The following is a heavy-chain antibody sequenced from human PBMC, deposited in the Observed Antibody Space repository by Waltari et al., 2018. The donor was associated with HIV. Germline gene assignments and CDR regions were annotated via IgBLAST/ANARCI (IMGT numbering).Heavy chain of an antibody. CDR2: ISYSGGT. J-gene: IGHJ4*02. D-gene: IGHD6-13*01. CDR3: ARHGGYSSPLGY. Sequence: QVQLQESGPGLVKPSATLSLTCTVSGGSISSYYWSWIRQPPGKGLEWIGYISYSGGTNYNPSLKSRVTISVDTSKNQFSLKLSSVTAADTAVYYCARHGGYSSPLGYWGQGTLVTVSS. V-gene: IGHV4-59*08. CDR1: GGSISSYY.